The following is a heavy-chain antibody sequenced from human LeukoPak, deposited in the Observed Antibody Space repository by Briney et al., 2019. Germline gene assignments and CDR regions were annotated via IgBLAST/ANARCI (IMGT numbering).Heavy chain of an antibody. CDR1: GGTFSSYA. J-gene: IGHJ3*02. CDR3: ARDSGSVFGYAFDI. CDR2: IIPIVGTA. D-gene: IGHD5-12*01. Sequence: SVKVSCKASGGTFSSYAISWVRQAPGQGLEWMGGIIPIVGTANYAQKFQGRVTITADESTSTAYMELSSLRSEDTAVYYCARDSGSVFGYAFDIWGQGTMVTVSS. V-gene: IGHV1-69*01.